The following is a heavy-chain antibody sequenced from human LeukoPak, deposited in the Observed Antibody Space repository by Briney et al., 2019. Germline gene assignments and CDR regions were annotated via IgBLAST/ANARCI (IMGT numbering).Heavy chain of an antibody. Sequence: GGSLRLSCAASGFTFSSYSMNWVRQAPGKGLEWVSSISSSSSYIYYADSVKGRFTISRDNAKNSLYLQMNSLRAEDTAVYYCARDGDYSYQYYYYMDVWGKGTTVTVSS. D-gene: IGHD4-17*01. CDR3: ARDGDYSYQYYYYMDV. CDR2: ISSSSSYI. J-gene: IGHJ6*03. CDR1: GFTFSSYS. V-gene: IGHV3-21*01.